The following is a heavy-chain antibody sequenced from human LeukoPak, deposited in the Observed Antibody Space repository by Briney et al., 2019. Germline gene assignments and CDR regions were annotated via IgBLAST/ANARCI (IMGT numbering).Heavy chain of an antibody. Sequence: PSETLSLTCTVSGGSISSSSYYWGWIRQPPGKGLEWIGSIYYSGSTYYNPSLKSRVTISVDTSKNQFSLKLSSVTAADTAVYYCARGSGSPAYWGQGTLVTVSS. CDR2: IYYSGST. CDR1: GGSISSSSYY. J-gene: IGHJ4*02. D-gene: IGHD1-26*01. CDR3: ARGSGSPAY. V-gene: IGHV4-39*01.